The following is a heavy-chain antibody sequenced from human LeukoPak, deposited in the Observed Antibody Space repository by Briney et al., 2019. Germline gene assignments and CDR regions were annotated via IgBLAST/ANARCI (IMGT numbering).Heavy chain of an antibody. D-gene: IGHD5-24*01. CDR3: AKDRWMATMAEYFQH. V-gene: IGHV3-23*01. CDR1: GFTFSIYA. CDR2: ISGSGGST. Sequence: GGSLRLSCAASGFTFSIYAMTWVRPAPGKGLEWVSSISGSGGSTYYADSVKGRFTISRDNSKNTMYVQMNSLRAEDKAVYYCAKDRWMATMAEYFQHWGQGTLVTVSS. J-gene: IGHJ1*01.